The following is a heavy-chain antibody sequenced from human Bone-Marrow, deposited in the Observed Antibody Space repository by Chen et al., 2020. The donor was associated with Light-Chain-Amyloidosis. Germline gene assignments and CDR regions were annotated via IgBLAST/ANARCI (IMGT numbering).Heavy chain of an antibody. CDR3: SSIKSVETALAEDY. D-gene: IGHD5-18*01. Sequence: EVQLVESGGGLVQPGGSLKLSCAASGFSFSDSAMHWIRQVSGKGLEWLGLSRSRANNYATTYAESVKGRFTISRDDSKNTASLQMNSLKPEDTAWYYCSSIKSVETALAEDYWGQGTLVTVSS. CDR1: GFSFSDSA. V-gene: IGHV3-73*01. J-gene: IGHJ4*02. CDR2: SRSRANNYAT.